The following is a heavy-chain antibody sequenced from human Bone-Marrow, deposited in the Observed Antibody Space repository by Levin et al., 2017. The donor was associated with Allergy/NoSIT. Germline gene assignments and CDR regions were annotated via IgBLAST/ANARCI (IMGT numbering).Heavy chain of an antibody. V-gene: IGHV3-48*01. Sequence: QSGGSLRLSCAASGFTFSSYSMNWVRQAPGKGLEWVSYISSSSSTIYDADSVKGRFTISRDNAKNSLYLQMNSLRAEDTAVYYCARDAPTTYSYGNAWDYWGQGTLVTVSS. J-gene: IGHJ4*02. CDR2: ISSSSSTI. CDR1: GFTFSSYS. CDR3: ARDAPTTYSYGNAWDY. D-gene: IGHD5-18*01.